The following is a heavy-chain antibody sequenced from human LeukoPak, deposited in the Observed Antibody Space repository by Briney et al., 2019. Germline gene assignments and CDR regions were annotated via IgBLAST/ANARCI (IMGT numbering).Heavy chain of an antibody. CDR3: ARDMDGSGIVPYYYYGMDV. CDR2: ISAYNGNT. Sequence: ASVKVSCKASGYTFTSYGISWVRQAPGQGLEWMGWISAYNGNTNYAQKLQGRVTMTTDTSTSTAYMELRSLRSDDTAVYCCARDMDGSGIVPYYYYGMDVWGQGTTVTVSS. V-gene: IGHV1-18*01. D-gene: IGHD3-10*01. J-gene: IGHJ6*02. CDR1: GYTFTSYG.